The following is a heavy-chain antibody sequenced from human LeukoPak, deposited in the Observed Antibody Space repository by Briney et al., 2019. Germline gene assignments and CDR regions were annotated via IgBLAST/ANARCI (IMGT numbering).Heavy chain of an antibody. V-gene: IGHV3-53*01. CDR3: ARAKPKNMVRGLIMRRESRYYFDY. D-gene: IGHD3-10*01. CDR1: GFTVSSNY. CDR2: IYSGGSS. J-gene: IGHJ4*02. Sequence: GGSLRLSCAASGFTVSSNYMSWVRQAPGKGLEWVSVIYSGGSSYYADSVKGRFTTSRDNSKSTLYTQMNSLRAEDTAVYYCARAKPKNMVRGLIMRRESRYYFDYWGQGTLVTVSS.